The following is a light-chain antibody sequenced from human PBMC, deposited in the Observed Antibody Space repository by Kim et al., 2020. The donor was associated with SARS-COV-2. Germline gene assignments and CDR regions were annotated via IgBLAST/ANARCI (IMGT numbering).Light chain of an antibody. J-gene: IGKJ1*01. Sequence: LAAGGRATLSSTARQSSGSNLSWYQQKRGQAPRLILYAASTRLAGIPDRFSGSGSGTDFTLTISRLEPEDFAVYYCQLYGTSSQTFGQGTKVDIK. CDR3: QLYGTSSQT. CDR1: QSSGSN. CDR2: AAS. V-gene: IGKV3-20*01.